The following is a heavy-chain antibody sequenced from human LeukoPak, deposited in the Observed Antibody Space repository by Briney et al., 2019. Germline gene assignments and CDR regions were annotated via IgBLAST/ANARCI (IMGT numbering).Heavy chain of an antibody. Sequence: RGSLRLSCAASGFTFSSYWMTWVRQAPGKGLEWVANIKRDGSDKYYVDSVKGRFTISRDTAKNSLYLQMNSLRAEDTAVYYCARDVISGGSYSTAFDLWGQGTMVTVSS. V-gene: IGHV3-7*01. CDR1: GFTFSSYW. CDR3: ARDVISGGSYSTAFDL. CDR2: IKRDGSDK. J-gene: IGHJ3*01. D-gene: IGHD3-22*01.